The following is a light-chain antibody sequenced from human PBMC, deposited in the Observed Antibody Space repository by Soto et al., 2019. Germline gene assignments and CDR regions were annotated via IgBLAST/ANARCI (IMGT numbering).Light chain of an antibody. J-gene: IGLJ2*01. CDR1: SSDFGTYNF. V-gene: IGLV2-8*01. CDR3: SSYVRSTSFA. Sequence: QSVLTQPPSASGSPGQSVTISCTGTSSDFGTYNFVSWYQQHPGKDPKLMIYEVNKRPSGVPDRFSGSKSGNTASLTVSGLQAEDEADYYCSSYVRSTSFAFGGGTKLTVL. CDR2: EVN.